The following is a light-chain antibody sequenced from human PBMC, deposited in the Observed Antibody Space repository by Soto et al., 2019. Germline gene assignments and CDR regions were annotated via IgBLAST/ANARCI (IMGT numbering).Light chain of an antibody. Sequence: QSVLTQPASVSGSPGQSITISCTGTSSDVAAYNYVSWYQQHPGKAPKLMIYEVSNRPSGVSNRFSGSKSGNTASLTISGLQAEDEADYYCSSYTSSATLYVFGTGTKVTVL. CDR1: SSDVAAYNY. J-gene: IGLJ1*01. CDR3: SSYTSSATLYV. V-gene: IGLV2-14*01. CDR2: EVS.